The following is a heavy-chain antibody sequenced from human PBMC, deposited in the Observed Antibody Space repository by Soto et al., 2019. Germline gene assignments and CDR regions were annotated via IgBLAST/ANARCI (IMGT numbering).Heavy chain of an antibody. V-gene: IGHV1-69*01. CDR1: RVAFSKFI. CDR3: AQVWYRSPMGYYYGIDV. D-gene: IGHD2-15*01. CDR2: IIPIFCTA. Sequence: QAQLEQSGGEVKNPGSSLKVSCRASRVAFSKFIVTWVRQAPGLVLEWVGGIIPIFCTANYAQKFQGRVTITADESTSNSYMEVHNLRTEATAVSYCAQVWYRSPMGYYYGIDVWGQGTTGTVAS. J-gene: IGHJ6*02.